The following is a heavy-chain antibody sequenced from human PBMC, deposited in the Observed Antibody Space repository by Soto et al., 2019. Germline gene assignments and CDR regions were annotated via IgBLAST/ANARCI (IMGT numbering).Heavy chain of an antibody. Sequence: QVQLVQSGAEVKKPGASVKVSCKASGYTFTGYYMHWVRQAPGQGLGWMGWINPNRGGTNYAQKFQGWVTMTRDTTISTAYMELSRLRSDDTAVYYCARDRSSGINWFDPWGQGTLVTVSS. CDR2: INPNRGGT. CDR1: GYTFTGYY. J-gene: IGHJ5*02. CDR3: ARDRSSGINWFDP. D-gene: IGHD6-19*01. V-gene: IGHV1-2*04.